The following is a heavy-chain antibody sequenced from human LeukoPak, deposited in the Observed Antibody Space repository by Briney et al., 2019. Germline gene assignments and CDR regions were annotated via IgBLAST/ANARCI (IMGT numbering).Heavy chain of an antibody. J-gene: IGHJ6*03. V-gene: IGHV4-39*01. D-gene: IGHD3-10*01. CDR3: ARGRYYYGSGSYFYYYYMDV. CDR2: IYYSGST. Sequence: SGTLSLTCTVSGGSISSSTYYWGWIRQPPGKGLEWIGTIYYSGSTYYNPSLKSRVTISVDTSRNQFSLKLSSVTAADTAVYYCARGRYYYGSGSYFYYYYMDVWGKGTTVTVSS. CDR1: GGSISSSTYY.